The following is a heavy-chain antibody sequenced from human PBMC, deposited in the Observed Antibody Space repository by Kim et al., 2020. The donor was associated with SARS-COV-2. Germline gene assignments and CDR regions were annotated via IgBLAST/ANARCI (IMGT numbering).Heavy chain of an antibody. J-gene: IGHJ3*02. D-gene: IGHD3-9*01. CDR1: GGSISSSNW. V-gene: IGHV4-4*02. Sequence: SETLSLTCAVSGGSISSSNWWSWVRQPPGKGLEWIGEIYHSGSTNYNPSLKSRVTISVDKSKNQFSLKLSSVTAADTAVYYCATWEEFETNYDILTGYYGRAFDIWGQGTMVTVSS. CDR2: IYHSGST. CDR3: ATWEEFETNYDILTGYYGRAFDI.